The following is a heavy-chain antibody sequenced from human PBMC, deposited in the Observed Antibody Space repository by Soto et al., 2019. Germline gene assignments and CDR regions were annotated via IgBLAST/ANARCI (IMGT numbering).Heavy chain of an antibody. CDR3: ARGLLWFGELFYYYSGMDV. Sequence: SQTLSLTCAISGDSVSSNSAAWNWIRQSPSRGLGWLGRTYYRSKWYNDYAVSVKSRITINPDTSKNQFSLQLNSVTPEDTAVYYCARGLLWFGELFYYYSGMDVWGQGTTVTVSS. CDR2: TYYRSKWYN. CDR1: GDSVSSNSAA. V-gene: IGHV6-1*01. D-gene: IGHD3-10*01. J-gene: IGHJ6*02.